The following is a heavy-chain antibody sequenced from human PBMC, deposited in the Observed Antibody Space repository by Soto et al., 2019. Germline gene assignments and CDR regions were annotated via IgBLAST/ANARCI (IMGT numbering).Heavy chain of an antibody. CDR3: AKGETELAVAGTWFDY. D-gene: IGHD6-19*01. V-gene: IGHV3-7*02. CDR1: GFTFSSYL. J-gene: IGHJ4*02. CDR2: IKPDGSNK. Sequence: RGSLILSCAASGFTFSSYLMSWVRQAPGKGLEWVANIKPDGSNKYYADSVKGRFTISRDNSKNTLYLQMNSLRAEDTAVYYCAKGETELAVAGTWFDYWGQGTLVTVSS.